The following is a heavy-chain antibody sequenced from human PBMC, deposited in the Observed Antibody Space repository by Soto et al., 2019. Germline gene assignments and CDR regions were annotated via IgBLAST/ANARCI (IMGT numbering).Heavy chain of an antibody. CDR1: GGSISSGSYY. J-gene: IGHJ4*02. D-gene: IGHD3-3*01. V-gene: IGHV4-31*03. CDR2: IYYSGST. CDR3: ARGITIFGVVYFDY. Sequence: TLSLTCTVSGGSISSGSYYWSWIRQHPGKGLEWIGHIYYSGSTYHNPSLKSRVTISVDTSKNQFSLKLSSVTAADTALYYCARGITIFGVVYFDYWGQGTLVTVSS.